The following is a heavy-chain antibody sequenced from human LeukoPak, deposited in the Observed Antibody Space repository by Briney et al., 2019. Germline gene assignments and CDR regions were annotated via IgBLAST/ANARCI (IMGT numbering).Heavy chain of an antibody. CDR2: ISSSGSTI. V-gene: IGHV3-48*03. J-gene: IGHJ4*02. Sequence: GGSLRLSCAASGFTFSSYEMNWVRQAPGKGLEWVSYISSSGSTIYYADSVKGRFTISRDNAKNSLYLQMNSLRAEDMAVYYCARAEVAATFDYWGQGTLVTVSS. CDR3: ARAEVAATFDY. CDR1: GFTFSSYE. D-gene: IGHD2-15*01.